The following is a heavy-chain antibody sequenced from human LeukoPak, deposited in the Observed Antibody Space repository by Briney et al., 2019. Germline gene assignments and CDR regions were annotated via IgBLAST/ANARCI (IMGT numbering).Heavy chain of an antibody. Sequence: GGSLSLSCAASGFAFNKYWMHWVHQTPGKGLVWVSRINGDGSTTSYADSVKGGFTISRDNAKNTLYLQMSSLRAEDTAVYYCATGNYYDSRGYYTFGHWGQGTLVTVSS. CDR2: INGDGSTT. CDR1: GFAFNKYW. D-gene: IGHD3-22*01. J-gene: IGHJ4*02. CDR3: ATGNYYDSRGYYTFGH. V-gene: IGHV3-74*01.